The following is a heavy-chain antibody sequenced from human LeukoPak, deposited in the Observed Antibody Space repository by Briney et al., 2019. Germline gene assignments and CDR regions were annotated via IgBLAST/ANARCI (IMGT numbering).Heavy chain of an antibody. CDR2: IIPIFGTA. J-gene: IGHJ5*02. Sequence: GSSVKVSCKASGGTFSSYAISWVRQAPGQGLEWMGGIIPIFGTANYAQKFQGRVTITTDESTGTAYMELSSLRSEDTAVYYCARRYCSSTSCPNWFDPWGQGTLVTVSS. V-gene: IGHV1-69*05. D-gene: IGHD2-2*01. CDR3: ARRYCSSTSCPNWFDP. CDR1: GGTFSSYA.